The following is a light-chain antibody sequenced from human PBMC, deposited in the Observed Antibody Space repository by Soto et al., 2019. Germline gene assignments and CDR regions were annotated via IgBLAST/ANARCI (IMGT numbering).Light chain of an antibody. Sequence: QSALTQPPSASGSPGQAVTISCTGSDSDVGGHSHVSWYQQHPGEAPKLMIYEVSKRPSGVPDRFSGSKSGNTASLTVSGLQADDEADYYCCSYVAGDSWLFGGGTKLTVL. J-gene: IGLJ3*02. CDR1: DSDVGGHSH. V-gene: IGLV2-8*01. CDR2: EVS. CDR3: CSYVAGDSWL.